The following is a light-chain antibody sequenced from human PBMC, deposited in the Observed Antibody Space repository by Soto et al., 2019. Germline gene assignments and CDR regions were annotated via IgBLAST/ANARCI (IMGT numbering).Light chain of an antibody. CDR3: QKYDRAPAA. V-gene: IGKV1-27*01. CDR2: AAS. J-gene: IGKJ1*01. Sequence: DIQVTQSPSSLSASPGDRITITCRASQDIKKFLAWYQQKPGKVPHLLISAASTLRPGVPSRFSGNASGTDFPLTIASLQPEDVATYYCQKYDRAPAAFGQGTKVDVK. CDR1: QDIKKF.